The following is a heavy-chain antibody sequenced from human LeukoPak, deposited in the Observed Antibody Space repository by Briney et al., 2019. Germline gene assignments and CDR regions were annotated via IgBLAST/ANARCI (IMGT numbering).Heavy chain of an antibody. CDR1: GFTFSSYS. D-gene: IGHD3-16*01. CDR2: ISSSSSTI. CDR3: ASGWVDDYVWGSWRGVSNNDY. Sequence: GGSLTLSCAASGFTFSSYSMNWVRQAPGKGLEWVSYISSSSSTIYYADSVKGRLTISRDNAKNSLYLEMNSLRAEDTAVYYCASGWVDDYVWGSWRGVSNNDYWGQGTLVTVSS. V-gene: IGHV3-48*01. J-gene: IGHJ4*02.